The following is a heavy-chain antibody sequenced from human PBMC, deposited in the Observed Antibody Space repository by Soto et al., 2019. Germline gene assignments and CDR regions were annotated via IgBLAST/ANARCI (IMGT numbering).Heavy chain of an antibody. CDR1: GGSISSYY. V-gene: IGHV4-59*01. Sequence: SETLSLTCTVSGGSISSYYWSWIQQSPGKGLEWIGYIHYSGSTKSNPSLKSRVTISVDTSRNQVSLKLSSVTAADSAVYFCARARYQLLHPYYYGMDVWGQGTTVTVSS. J-gene: IGHJ6*02. CDR3: ARARYQLLHPYYYGMDV. D-gene: IGHD2-2*01. CDR2: IHYSGST.